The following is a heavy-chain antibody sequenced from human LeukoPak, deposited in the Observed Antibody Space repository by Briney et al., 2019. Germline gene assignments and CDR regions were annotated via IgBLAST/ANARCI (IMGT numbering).Heavy chain of an antibody. CDR3: ARGSTPDTIVGYDY. J-gene: IGHJ4*02. Sequence: PGGSLRLSCAASGFTFSSYEMNWVRQAPGKGLEWVSYIGSSGSTIYYADSVKGRFTISRDNAKNSLYLQMNSLRAEDTAVYYCARGSTPDTIVGYDYWGQGTLVTVSS. V-gene: IGHV3-48*03. CDR2: IGSSGSTI. D-gene: IGHD1-26*01. CDR1: GFTFSSYE.